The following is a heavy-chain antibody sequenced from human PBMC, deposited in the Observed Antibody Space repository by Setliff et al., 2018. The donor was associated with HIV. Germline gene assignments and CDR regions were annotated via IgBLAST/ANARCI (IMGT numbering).Heavy chain of an antibody. J-gene: IGHJ4*02. D-gene: IGHD3-22*01. Sequence: SETLSLTCTVSGGSISSGSYYWSWIRQPAGKGLEWIGRIYTSGSTNYNPSLKSRVTISVDTSKNQFSLKLSSVTAADTALYYCARLGRAIDRGGYSLRFDYWGQGTLVTVSS. V-gene: IGHV4-61*02. CDR1: GGSISSGSYY. CDR2: IYTSGST. CDR3: ARLGRAIDRGGYSLRFDY.